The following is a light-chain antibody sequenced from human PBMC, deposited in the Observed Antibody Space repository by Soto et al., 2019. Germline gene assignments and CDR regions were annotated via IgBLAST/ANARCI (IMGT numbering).Light chain of an antibody. V-gene: IGKV3-20*01. CDR3: QQYVISPPYT. J-gene: IGKJ2*01. Sequence: EIVLTQSPGTLSLSPGERATLSCRASPSVSTSHLAWHQPKPGQAPRLLIYCASSRATGILDRFSGSGSVAEFTRIISRLESEDFALYYCQQYVISPPYTFGQGTKLEIK. CDR1: PSVSTSH. CDR2: CAS.